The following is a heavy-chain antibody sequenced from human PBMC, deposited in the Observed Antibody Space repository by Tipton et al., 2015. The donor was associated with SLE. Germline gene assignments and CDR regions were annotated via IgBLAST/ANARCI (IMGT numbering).Heavy chain of an antibody. D-gene: IGHD1-14*01. CDR1: GGSISSYY. CDR3: AAQPVAGLWYFDL. CDR2: IYYSGST. J-gene: IGHJ2*01. Sequence: TLSLTCTVSGGSISSYYWSWIRQPPGKGLEWIGYIYYSGSTNYNPSLKSRVTILVDTSKNQFSLKLSSVTAADTAVYYCAAQPVAGLWYFDLWGRGTLVTVSS. V-gene: IGHV4-59*01.